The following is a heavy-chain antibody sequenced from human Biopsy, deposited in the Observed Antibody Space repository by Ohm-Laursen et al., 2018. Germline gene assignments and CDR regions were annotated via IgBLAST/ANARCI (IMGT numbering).Heavy chain of an antibody. D-gene: IGHD3-3*01. V-gene: IGHV4-59*08. CDR1: GGSIISYY. Sequence: SETLSLTCSVSGGSIISYYWTWIRQPPGKGLEWIGHVYYSGSTFYNSPLESRVTVSVDTSKNQFHLRLTSMSASDTAVYYCARTPRDSFWSGSYKRGLWFDPWGQGTLVIVSS. CDR3: ARTPRDSFWSGSYKRGLWFDP. J-gene: IGHJ5*02. CDR2: VYYSGST.